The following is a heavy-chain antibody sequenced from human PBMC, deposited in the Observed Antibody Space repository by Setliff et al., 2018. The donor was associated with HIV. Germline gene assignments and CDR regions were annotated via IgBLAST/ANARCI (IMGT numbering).Heavy chain of an antibody. CDR3: AAVFTAVPGRSLDY. D-gene: IGHD6-19*01. Sequence: GGSLILSCAVSGFTFTTSTMNWVRQAPGKGLEWVASISSSGGYIHYADSVKGRFSISRDNARNSLYLLMSNLRVEDTALYYCAAVFTAVPGRSLDYWGQGTLVTVSS. V-gene: IGHV3-21*01. J-gene: IGHJ4*02. CDR2: ISSSGGYI. CDR1: GFTFTTST.